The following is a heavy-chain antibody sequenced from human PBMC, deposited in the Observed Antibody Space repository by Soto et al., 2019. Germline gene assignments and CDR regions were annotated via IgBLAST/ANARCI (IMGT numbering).Heavy chain of an antibody. CDR3: ARDVLAVAGIVNY. D-gene: IGHD6-19*01. CDR2: IMQDGSEK. Sequence: GGSLRLSCVASGFTFSSYWMSWVRQAPGKGLEWVANIMQDGSEKYYVDSVKGRFTISRDNAKNSLFLQMNSLRAEDTTVYYCARDVLAVAGIVNYWGLGTRVTVSS. J-gene: IGHJ4*02. V-gene: IGHV3-7*05. CDR1: GFTFSSYW.